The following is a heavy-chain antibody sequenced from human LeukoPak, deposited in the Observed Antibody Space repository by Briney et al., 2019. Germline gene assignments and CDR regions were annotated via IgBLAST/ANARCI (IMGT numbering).Heavy chain of an antibody. V-gene: IGHV4-39*07. J-gene: IGHJ4*02. D-gene: IGHD3-3*01. CDR3: ARGFFLRVHRPVDY. CDR2: INHSGST. Sequence: SETLSLTCTVSGGSIRSSYYYWSWIRQPPGKGLEWIGEINHSGSTNYNPSLKSRVTISVDTSKNQFSLKLSSVTAADTAVYYCARGFFLRVHRPVDYWGQGTLVTVSS. CDR1: GGSIRSSYYY.